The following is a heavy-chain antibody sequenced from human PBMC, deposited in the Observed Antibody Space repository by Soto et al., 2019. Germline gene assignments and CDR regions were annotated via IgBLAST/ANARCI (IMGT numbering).Heavy chain of an antibody. Sequence: QVQLVESGGGVVQPGRSLRLSCAASGFTFSSYGMHWVRQAPGKGLEWVAVIWYDGSNKYYADSVKGRFTISRDNSKNTLYLQMNSLRAEDTAVYYCARGRRPTWFDPWGQGTLVTVSS. V-gene: IGHV3-33*01. CDR2: IWYDGSNK. J-gene: IGHJ5*02. D-gene: IGHD4-17*01. CDR1: GFTFSSYG. CDR3: ARGRRPTWFDP.